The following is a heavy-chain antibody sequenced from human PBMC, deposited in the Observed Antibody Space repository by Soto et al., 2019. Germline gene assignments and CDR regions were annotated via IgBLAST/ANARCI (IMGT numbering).Heavy chain of an antibody. CDR1: GFTFSSYG. CDR2: IWYDGSNK. V-gene: IGHV3-33*01. Sequence: QVQLVESGGGVVQPGRSLRLSCAASGFTFSSYGIHWVRQAPGKGLEWVAVIWYDGSNKYYADSVKGRFTISRDNSKNTLYLQMNSLRAEDTAVYYCARETDSSSWYLSMHYWGQGTLVTVSS. J-gene: IGHJ4*02. CDR3: ARETDSSSWYLSMHY. D-gene: IGHD6-13*01.